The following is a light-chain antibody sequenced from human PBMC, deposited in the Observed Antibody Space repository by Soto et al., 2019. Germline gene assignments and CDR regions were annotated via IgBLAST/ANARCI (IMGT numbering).Light chain of an antibody. CDR3: QKSYSTPLT. V-gene: IGKV1-39*01. CDR1: QSISSY. CDR2: AAS. Sequence: DIQMTQSRSSLSASVGDRVAMTCRASQSISSYLNWYQQKPGKAPKLLIYAASSLQSGVPSRFSGSGSGTDFTLTISSLQPEDFATYYCQKSYSTPLTFGGGTKVDIK. J-gene: IGKJ4*01.